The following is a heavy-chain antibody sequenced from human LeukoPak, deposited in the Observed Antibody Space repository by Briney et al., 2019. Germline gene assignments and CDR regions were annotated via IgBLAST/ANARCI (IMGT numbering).Heavy chain of an antibody. V-gene: IGHV4-34*01. CDR3: ARTDYGDYWYFDL. CDR1: GGSFSGYY. J-gene: IGHJ2*01. Sequence: SETLSLTCAVYGGSFSGYYWSWIRQPPGKGLEWIGSIYYSGSTYYNPSLKSRVTISVDTSKNQFSLKLSSVTAADTAVYYCARTDYGDYWYFDLWGRGTLVTVSS. D-gene: IGHD4-17*01. CDR2: IYYSGST.